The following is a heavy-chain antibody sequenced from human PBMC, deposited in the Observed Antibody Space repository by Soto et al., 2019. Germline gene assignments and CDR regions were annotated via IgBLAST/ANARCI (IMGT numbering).Heavy chain of an antibody. Sequence: QVQLVQSGAEVKMPGSSVKVSCTASGGTFDTYALSWVRQAPGQGLEWLGGIIPIFTKPTYARKFQGRITITADESTTTVYLELSSLTSDDTALYYCARTGDIVVVGDFYYGIDVWGQGATVIVSS. CDR1: GGTFDTYA. D-gene: IGHD2-2*01. J-gene: IGHJ6*02. CDR3: ARTGDIVVVGDFYYGIDV. V-gene: IGHV1-69*01. CDR2: IIPIFTKP.